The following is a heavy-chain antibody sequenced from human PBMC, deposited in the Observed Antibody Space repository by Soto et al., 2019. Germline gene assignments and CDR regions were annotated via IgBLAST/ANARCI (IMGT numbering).Heavy chain of an antibody. V-gene: IGHV3-30*18. D-gene: IGHD3-10*01. Sequence: GGSLRLSCAASGFTFSSYGMHWVRQAPGKGLEWVAVISYDGSNKYYADSVKGRFTISRDNSKNTLYLQMNSLRAEDTAVYYCAKGNYGSGNWVYFDYWGQGTLVTVSS. CDR1: GFTFSSYG. CDR2: ISYDGSNK. CDR3: AKGNYGSGNWVYFDY. J-gene: IGHJ4*02.